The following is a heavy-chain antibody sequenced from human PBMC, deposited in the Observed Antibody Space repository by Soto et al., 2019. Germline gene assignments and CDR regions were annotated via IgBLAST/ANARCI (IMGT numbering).Heavy chain of an antibody. V-gene: IGHV3-74*01. CDR3: ARAGSGSYYPLDY. CDR2: INSDGSST. J-gene: IGHJ4*02. D-gene: IGHD1-26*01. Sequence: GGSLRLSCAASGFTFSSYWMHWVRQAPGKGLVWVSRINSDGSSTSYADSVKGRFTISRDNAKNTLYLQMNSLRAEDTAVYYCARAGSGSYYPLDYWGQGTLVTVSS. CDR1: GFTFSSYW.